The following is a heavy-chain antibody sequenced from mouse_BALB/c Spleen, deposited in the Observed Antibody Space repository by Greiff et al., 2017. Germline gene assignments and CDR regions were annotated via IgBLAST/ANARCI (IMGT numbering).Heavy chain of an antibody. J-gene: IGHJ4*01. CDR2: ISYSGST. V-gene: IGHV3-8*02. CDR3: ARLDYYGYDYAMDY. D-gene: IGHD1-2*01. Sequence: EVKLLESGPSLVKPSQTLSLTCSVTGDSITSGYWNWIRKFPGNKLEYMGYISYSGSTYYNPSLKSRISITRDTSKNQYYLQLNSVTTEDTATYYCARLDYYGYDYAMDYWGQGTSVTVSS. CDR1: GDSITSGY.